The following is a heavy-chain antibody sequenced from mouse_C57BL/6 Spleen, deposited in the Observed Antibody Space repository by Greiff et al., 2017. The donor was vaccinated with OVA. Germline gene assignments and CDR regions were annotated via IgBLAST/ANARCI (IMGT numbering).Heavy chain of an antibody. CDR3: TFYDGYPSWFAY. V-gene: IGHV6-6*01. Sequence: EVKLMESGGGLVQPGGSMKLSCAASGFTFSDAWMDWVRQSPEKGLEWVAEIRNKANNHATYYAESVKGRFTISRDDSKSSVYLQMNSLRAEDTGIYYCTFYDGYPSWFAYWGQGTLVTVSA. CDR1: GFTFSDAW. CDR2: IRNKANNHAT. D-gene: IGHD2-3*01. J-gene: IGHJ3*01.